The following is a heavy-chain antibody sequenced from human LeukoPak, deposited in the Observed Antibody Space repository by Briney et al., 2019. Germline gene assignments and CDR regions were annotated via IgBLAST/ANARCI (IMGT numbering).Heavy chain of an antibody. Sequence: ASVKVSCKASGYTFTSYGICRVRQATGQGLEWMGWMNPNSGNTGYAQKFQGRVTITRNTSISTAYMELSSLRSEDTAVYYCARGLDGSGSYYNVYYYMDVWGKGTTVTISS. D-gene: IGHD3-10*01. CDR2: MNPNSGNT. V-gene: IGHV1-8*01. CDR1: GYTFTSYG. J-gene: IGHJ6*03. CDR3: ARGLDGSGSYYNVYYYMDV.